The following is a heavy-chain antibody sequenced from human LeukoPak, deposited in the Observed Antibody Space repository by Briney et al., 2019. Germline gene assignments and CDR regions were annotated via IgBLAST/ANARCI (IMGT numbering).Heavy chain of an antibody. CDR3: ARGYGNRGVTYYDYYYMDV. Sequence: SETLSLTCTVSGYSISSGYYWGWIRQPPGKGLEWIGSIYHSGSTYYNPSLKSRITISLDTSKNQFSLKLSSVTAADTAVYYCARGYGNRGVTYYDYYYMDVWGKGTTVTVSS. J-gene: IGHJ6*03. V-gene: IGHV4-38-2*02. CDR2: IYHSGST. D-gene: IGHD3-10*01. CDR1: GYSISSGYY.